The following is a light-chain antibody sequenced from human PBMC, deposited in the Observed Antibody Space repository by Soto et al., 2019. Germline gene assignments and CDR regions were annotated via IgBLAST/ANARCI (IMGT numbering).Light chain of an antibody. CDR3: QQYGDSPVT. CDR1: QSVNFY. Sequence: EIVMTQSPGSRSLSPGERATLSCRASQSVNFYLAWYQQKPGQAPRLLISDASDRATDVPDRFSGSGSGTDFSLTISRLEPEDFAVYYCQQYGDSPVTFGQGTKVDIK. V-gene: IGKV3-20*01. J-gene: IGKJ1*01. CDR2: DAS.